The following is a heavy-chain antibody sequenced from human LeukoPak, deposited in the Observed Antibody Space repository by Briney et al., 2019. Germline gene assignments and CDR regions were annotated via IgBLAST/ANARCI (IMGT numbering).Heavy chain of an antibody. CDR1: GFSYRGYY. CDR2: ISDSGSYT. D-gene: IGHD4-23*01. Sequence: GGSLRLSCAASGFSYRGYYMSWIRQAPGKGLEWVAYISDSGSYTNYADSVRGRFTISRDNAKKSLFLQMIDLRPEDAAVYYCARTVGRGPGGHFDYWGQGALVTVYS. V-gene: IGHV3-11*03. CDR3: ARTVGRGPGGHFDY. J-gene: IGHJ4*02.